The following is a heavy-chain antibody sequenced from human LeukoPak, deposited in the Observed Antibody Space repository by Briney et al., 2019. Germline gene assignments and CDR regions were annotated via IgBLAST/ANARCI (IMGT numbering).Heavy chain of an antibody. J-gene: IGHJ4*02. Sequence: RASVKVSCKASGYTFTSYGIRWVRQAPGQGLEWVGWISAYNGNTNYAQKLQGRVTMTTDTSTSTDYMELSRLRSDDTAVYYCARDRAWERGFDYWGQGTLVTVSS. V-gene: IGHV1-18*01. CDR3: ARDRAWERGFDY. CDR2: ISAYNGNT. CDR1: GYTFTSYG. D-gene: IGHD1-26*01.